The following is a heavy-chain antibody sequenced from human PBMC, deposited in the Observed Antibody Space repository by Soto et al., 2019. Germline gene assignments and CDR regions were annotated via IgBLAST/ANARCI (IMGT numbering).Heavy chain of an antibody. J-gene: IGHJ5*02. CDR3: ARDGAGAYGLGWFDP. Sequence: QVQLQESGPGLVKPSQTLSLTCTVSGDSISRGGYYWNWIRHRPRKGLEWIGYIYHSGSTIYNPSLKSRVAISVDPSKNQLSLELSNVTAADTAVYYCARDGAGAYGLGWFDPWGQGILVTVSS. D-gene: IGHD2-21*01. CDR1: GDSISRGGYY. V-gene: IGHV4-31*03. CDR2: IYHSGST.